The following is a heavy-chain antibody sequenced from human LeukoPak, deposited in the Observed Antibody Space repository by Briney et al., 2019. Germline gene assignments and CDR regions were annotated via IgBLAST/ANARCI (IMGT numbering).Heavy chain of an antibody. D-gene: IGHD6-19*01. CDR2: INSDGSST. CDR3: ASDGPTPWLASFDY. Sequence: PGGSLRLSCAASGFTFSSYWMHWVRQTPGKGLVWVSRINSDGSSTSYADSVKGRFTISKDNAKNTLYLQMNSLRAEDTAVYYCASDGPTPWLASFDYWGQGTLVTVSS. J-gene: IGHJ4*02. CDR1: GFTFSSYW. V-gene: IGHV3-74*01.